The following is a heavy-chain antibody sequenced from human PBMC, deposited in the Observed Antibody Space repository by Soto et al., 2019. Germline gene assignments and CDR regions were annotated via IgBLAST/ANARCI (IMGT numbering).Heavy chain of an antibody. Sequence: QVQLQESGPGLVKPSQTLSLTCTVSGGSISSGDYYWSWIRQPPGKGLEWIGYIYYSGSTYYNPSLKSRVTISVDTSKNQFSLKLSSVTAADTAVYYCARSQGDYGDSWVIEYFQHWGQGTLVTVSS. CDR3: ARSQGDYGDSWVIEYFQH. CDR2: IYYSGST. CDR1: GGSISSGDYY. J-gene: IGHJ1*01. V-gene: IGHV4-30-4*01. D-gene: IGHD4-17*01.